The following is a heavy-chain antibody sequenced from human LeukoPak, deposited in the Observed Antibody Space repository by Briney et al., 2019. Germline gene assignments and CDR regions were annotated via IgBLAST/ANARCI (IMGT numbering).Heavy chain of an antibody. Sequence: GGSLRLSCTASGFTFGDYAMSWVRQAPGKGLEWVGFIRSKAYGGTTEYAASVKGRFTISRDDSKSIAYLQMNSLKTEDTAVYYCTSNGWYEDYWGQGTLVTVSS. D-gene: IGHD6-19*01. CDR1: GFTFGDYA. CDR3: TSNGWYEDY. V-gene: IGHV3-49*04. CDR2: IRSKAYGGTT. J-gene: IGHJ4*02.